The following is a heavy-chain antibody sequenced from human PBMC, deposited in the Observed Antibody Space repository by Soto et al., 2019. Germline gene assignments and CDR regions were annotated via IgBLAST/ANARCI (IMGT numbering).Heavy chain of an antibody. CDR2: IYYSGST. CDR3: ARGRGELRVGSDS. J-gene: IGHJ4*02. CDR1: GGSISGYY. D-gene: IGHD1-26*01. V-gene: IGHV4-59*08. Sequence: QVQLQESGPGLVKPSETLSLTCTVSGGSISGYYWSWIRQPPGKGLEWIGYIYYSGSTNYNPSLKSRVTISVDTPKNQFSLKLSSVTAADTAVYYCARGRGELRVGSDSWGQGTLVTVSS.